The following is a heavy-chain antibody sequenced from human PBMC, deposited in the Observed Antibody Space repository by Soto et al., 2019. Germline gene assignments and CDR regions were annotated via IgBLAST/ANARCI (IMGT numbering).Heavy chain of an antibody. V-gene: IGHV4-59*01. CDR1: GGSIGSYY. CDR2: IYYSGST. J-gene: IGHJ3*02. Sequence: SETLSLTCTVSGGSIGSYYWSWIRQPPGKGLEWIGYIYYSGSTNYNPSLKSRVTISVDTSKKQLSLKLSSVTAADTAGYYCARGLGYYDVGSGHPAAFDIWGQGTVVTVSS. CDR3: ARGLGYYDVGSGHPAAFDI. D-gene: IGHD3-3*01.